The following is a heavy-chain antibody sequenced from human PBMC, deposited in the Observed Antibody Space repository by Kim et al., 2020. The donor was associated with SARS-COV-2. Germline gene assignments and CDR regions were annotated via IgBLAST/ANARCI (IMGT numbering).Heavy chain of an antibody. CDR1: GGTFSSYA. CDR3: ARGVVVVPAATRGSYYYYGMDV. D-gene: IGHD2-2*01. Sequence: SVKVSCKASGGTFSSYAISWVRQAPGQGLEWMGGIIPIFGTANYAQKFQGRVTITADESTSTAYMELSSLRSEDTAVYYCARGVVVVPAATRGSYYYYGMDVWGQGTTVTVSS. CDR2: IIPIFGTA. J-gene: IGHJ6*02. V-gene: IGHV1-69*13.